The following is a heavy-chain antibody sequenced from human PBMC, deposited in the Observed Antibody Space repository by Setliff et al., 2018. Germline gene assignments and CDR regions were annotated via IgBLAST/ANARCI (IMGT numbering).Heavy chain of an antibody. CDR3: ARDGYSASDVFDF. CDR1: GYSFSNFW. Sequence: RGESLKISCKGSGYSFSNFWIGWVRQMPGKGLEWMGIIYPGDSHTRYSPSFQSQVTMSADKSINTAYLQWTSLKASDTAMYYCARDGYSASDVFDFWGQGTMVTVSS. J-gene: IGHJ3*01. V-gene: IGHV5-51*01. CDR2: IYPGDSHT. D-gene: IGHD4-4*01.